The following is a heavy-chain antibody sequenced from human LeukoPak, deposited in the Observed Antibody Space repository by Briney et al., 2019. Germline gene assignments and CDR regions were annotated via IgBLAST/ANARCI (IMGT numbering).Heavy chain of an antibody. CDR3: AKHRLGYSYAD. J-gene: IGHJ4*02. D-gene: IGHD5-18*01. V-gene: IGHV5-51*01. CDR1: GYSFTSYW. Sequence: GESRKISCKGSGYSFTSYWIGWVRQLPGKGLEWMGIIYPGDCDTRYSPSFQAQVTISAGKSISTAYLQWSRLKASDTAMYYCAKHRLGYSYADWGQGTLVTVSS. CDR2: IYPGDCDT.